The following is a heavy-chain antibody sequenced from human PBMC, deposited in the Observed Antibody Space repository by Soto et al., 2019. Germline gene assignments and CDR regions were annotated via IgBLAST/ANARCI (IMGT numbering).Heavy chain of an antibody. CDR3: ARDGRDGSSYYYGMDV. V-gene: IGHV4-31*02. CDR2: IYYSGIT. D-gene: IGHD2-15*01. J-gene: IGHJ6*02. Sequence: NWVRQHPGKGLEWIGYIYYSGITYYNPSLTTRVTISVDTSKNQFSLKLSSVTAADTAVYYCARDGRDGSSYYYGMDVWGPGTTVTVSS.